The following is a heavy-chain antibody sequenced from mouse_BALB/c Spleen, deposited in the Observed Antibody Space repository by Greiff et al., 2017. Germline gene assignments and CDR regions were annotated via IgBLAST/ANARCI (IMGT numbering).Heavy chain of an antibody. CDR2: ISCYNGAT. D-gene: IGHD2-10*02. J-gene: IGHJ2*01. CDR3: ARKYGNHGGFDY. Sequence: LVKTGASVKISCKASGYSFTGYYMHWVKQSHGKSLEWIGYISCYNGATSYNQKFKGKATFTVDTSSSTADMQFNSLTSADSAVYYCARKYGNHGGFDYWGQGTTLTVSS. V-gene: IGHV1S34*01. CDR1: GYSFTGYY.